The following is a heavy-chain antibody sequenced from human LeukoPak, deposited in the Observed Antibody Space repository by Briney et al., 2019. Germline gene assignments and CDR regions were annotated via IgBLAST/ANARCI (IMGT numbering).Heavy chain of an antibody. CDR1: GGSISSGDYY. CDR2: IYYSGST. D-gene: IGHD3-10*01. Sequence: PSETLSLTCTVSGGSISSGDYYWSWIRQPPGKGLEWIGYIYYSGSTYYNPSLKSRVTISVDTSKNQFSLKLSSVTAADTAVYYCARSYYFGSASFSRGGFDPWGQGTLVTVSS. V-gene: IGHV4-30-4*01. CDR3: ARSYYFGSASFSRGGFDP. J-gene: IGHJ5*02.